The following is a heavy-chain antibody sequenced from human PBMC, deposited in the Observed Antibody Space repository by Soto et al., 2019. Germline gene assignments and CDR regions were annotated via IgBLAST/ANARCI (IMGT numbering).Heavy chain of an antibody. J-gene: IGHJ4*02. CDR2: IYWDDDK. CDR3: AHRPPTPKQLASDIVGAIPGVGLYR. Sequence: QITLKESGPTLVKPTQTLTLTCTFSGFSLSTSGVGVGWIRQPPGKALEWLALIYWDDDKRYSPSLKSRLTITKATSKNHVVTTMPHMDTVDTATYYCAHRPPTPKQLASDIVGAIPGVGLYRWGQGTLVTVSS. V-gene: IGHV2-5*02. CDR1: GFSLSTSGVG. D-gene: IGHD1-26*01.